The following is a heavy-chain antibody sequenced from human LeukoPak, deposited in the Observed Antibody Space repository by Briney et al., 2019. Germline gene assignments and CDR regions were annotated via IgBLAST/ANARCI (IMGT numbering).Heavy chain of an antibody. Sequence: GGSLRLSCAASGFTFDRSAMNWVRQAPGKGLEWVSASGTDGDTYYADSVKGRFTISRDNSKNTLYLQMNSLRAEDTAVYYCAKGPFGCSGGSCPFDYWGQGTLVTVSS. V-gene: IGHV3-23*01. D-gene: IGHD2-15*01. CDR2: SGTDGDT. J-gene: IGHJ4*02. CDR1: GFTFDRSA. CDR3: AKGPFGCSGGSCPFDY.